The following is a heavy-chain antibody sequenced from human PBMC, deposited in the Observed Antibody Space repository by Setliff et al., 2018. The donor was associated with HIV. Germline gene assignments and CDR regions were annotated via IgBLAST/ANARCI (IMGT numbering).Heavy chain of an antibody. D-gene: IGHD5-18*01. CDR2: MYYSGST. CDR1: GGSISSSSYY. V-gene: IGHV4-39*07. J-gene: IGHJ4*02. Sequence: SETLSLTCTVSGGSISSSSYYWGWVRQPPGRGLEWIGSMYYSGSTYYTPSLKSRITISLDTSKNQFSLRLRSVTAADTAVYYCARVFVDTAVLRVLEYYFDSWGRGTLVTVSS. CDR3: ARVFVDTAVLRVLEYYFDS.